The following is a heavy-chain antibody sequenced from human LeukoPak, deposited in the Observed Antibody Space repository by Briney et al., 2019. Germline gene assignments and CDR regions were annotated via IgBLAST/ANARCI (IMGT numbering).Heavy chain of an antibody. D-gene: IGHD6-19*01. V-gene: IGHV3-53*04. J-gene: IGHJ6*02. CDR2: IYSGGST. CDR3: AKDGSSGWTNYYYYGMDV. CDR1: GFTVSSNY. Sequence: GGSLRLSCAASGFTVSSNYMSWVRQAPGKGLEWVSVIYSGGSTYYADSVKGRFTISRHNSKNTLYLQMNSLRAEDTAVYYCAKDGSSGWTNYYYYGMDVWGQGTTVTVSS.